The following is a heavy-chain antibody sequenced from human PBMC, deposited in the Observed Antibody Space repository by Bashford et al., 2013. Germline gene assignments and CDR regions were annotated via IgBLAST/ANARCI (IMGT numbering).Heavy chain of an antibody. V-gene: IGHV3-15*04. Sequence: GSLRLSCAASGFTFSNARMTWVRQAPGKGLEWVGHIASKTDGGTADYVAPVKGRFTISRDDAKNTLYLEMNSLKTEDTAVYYCTTGTGTTDYWGQGTLVTVSS. D-gene: IGHD1-7*01. CDR3: TTGTGTTDY. CDR1: GFTFSNAR. CDR2: IASKTDGGTA. J-gene: IGHJ4*02.